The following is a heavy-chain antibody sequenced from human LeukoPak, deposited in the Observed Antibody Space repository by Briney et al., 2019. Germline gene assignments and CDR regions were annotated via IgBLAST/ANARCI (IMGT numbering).Heavy chain of an antibody. CDR2: INHSGST. CDR3: AAPRDYSGTFDY. D-gene: IGHD4-11*01. J-gene: IGHJ4*02. CDR1: GGSFGGYY. Sequence: SETLSLTCAIYGGSFGGYYWSWIRQPPGKGLEWIGEINHSGSTHYNPSLKSRVTISIDTTKNQFSLKLSSVTAADTALYYCAAPRDYSGTFDYWGQGALVTVSS. V-gene: IGHV4-34*01.